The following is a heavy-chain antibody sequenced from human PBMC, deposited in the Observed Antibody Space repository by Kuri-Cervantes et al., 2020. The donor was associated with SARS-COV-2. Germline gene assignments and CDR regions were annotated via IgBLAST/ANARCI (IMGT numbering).Heavy chain of an antibody. CDR2: IRYDGSNK. Sequence: LSLTCAASGFTFSSYGMHWVRQAPGKGLEWVAFIRYDGSNKYYADSVKGRFTISRDNSKNTLYLQMNSPRAEDTAVYYCAKDSLLEVKFDYWGQGTLVTVSS. CDR1: GFTFSSYG. CDR3: AKDSLLEVKFDY. D-gene: IGHD1-1*01. V-gene: IGHV3-30*02. J-gene: IGHJ4*02.